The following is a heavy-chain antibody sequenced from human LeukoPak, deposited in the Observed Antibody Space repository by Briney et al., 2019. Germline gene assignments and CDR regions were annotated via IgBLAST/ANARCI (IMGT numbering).Heavy chain of an antibody. Sequence: GGSLRLSCAASGFTFSSYGMHWVRQAPGKGLEWVAVISYDGSNKYYADSVKGRFPISRDNSKNTLYLQMNSLRAEDTAVYYCAKVISSGSVGYYYGMDVWGQGTTVTVSS. J-gene: IGHJ6*02. CDR2: ISYDGSNK. CDR1: GFTFSSYG. CDR3: AKVISSGSVGYYYGMDV. V-gene: IGHV3-30*18. D-gene: IGHD6-19*01.